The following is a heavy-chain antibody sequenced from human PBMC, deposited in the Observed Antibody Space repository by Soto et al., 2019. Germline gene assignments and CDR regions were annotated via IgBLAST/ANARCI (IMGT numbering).Heavy chain of an antibody. CDR1: GDSVSSNSAA. Sequence: SQTLSLTCAISGDSVSSNSAAWDWIRQSPSRGLEWLGRTYYRSKWYNDYAVSVKGRITINPDTSKNQFSLQLDSVTPEDTAVYYCARGGYCSSTSCYPYYYYGMDVWGQGTTVTVSS. V-gene: IGHV6-1*01. J-gene: IGHJ6*02. CDR3: ARGGYCSSTSCYPYYYYGMDV. D-gene: IGHD2-2*03. CDR2: TYYRSKWYN.